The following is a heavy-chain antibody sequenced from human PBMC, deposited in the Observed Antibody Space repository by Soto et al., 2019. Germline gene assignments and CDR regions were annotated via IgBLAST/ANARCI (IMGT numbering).Heavy chain of an antibody. D-gene: IGHD2-21*02. V-gene: IGHV3-30*18. CDR1: AFTFNNCA. Sequence: QVHLVESGGGVLQRGRSLTLSCAASAFTFNNCAMHWVRQAPGKGLEWVAIISDDGNHKNYVDSVKGRFTISRDNSKNTLYLQMDSLRPEETAVYCCAKGCNAPYCFCLVNWGQGTRVTVSS. J-gene: IGHJ4*02. CDR2: ISDDGNHK. CDR3: AKGCNAPYCFCLVN.